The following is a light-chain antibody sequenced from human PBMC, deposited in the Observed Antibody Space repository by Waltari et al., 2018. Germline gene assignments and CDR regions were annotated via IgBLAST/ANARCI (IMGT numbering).Light chain of an antibody. CDR3: SSYTGSSTLV. CDR1: RSDVGGYNR. Sequence: QSALTQPPSVSGSPGQSVTISCTGTRSDVGGYNRVSWYQQPPGTAPKLIIYEVSDRPSGVPCRLSGSKTDNTASLTISALQAEDEANYYCSSYTGSSTLVFGGGTKLAVL. CDR2: EVS. J-gene: IGLJ2*01. V-gene: IGLV2-18*02.